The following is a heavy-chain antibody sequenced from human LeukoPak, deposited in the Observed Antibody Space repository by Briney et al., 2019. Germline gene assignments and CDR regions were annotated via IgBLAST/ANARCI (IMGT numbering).Heavy chain of an antibody. J-gene: IGHJ3*02. CDR1: GYTFTGYY. CDR2: INPNSGGT. Sequence: ASVKVSYKASGYTFTGYYMHWVRQAPGQGLEWMGWINPNSGGTNYAQKFQGRVTMTRDTSISTAYMELSRLRSDDTAVYYCAKIADSSGWFLDAFDIWGQGTMVTVSS. D-gene: IGHD6-19*01. CDR3: AKIADSSGWFLDAFDI. V-gene: IGHV1-2*02.